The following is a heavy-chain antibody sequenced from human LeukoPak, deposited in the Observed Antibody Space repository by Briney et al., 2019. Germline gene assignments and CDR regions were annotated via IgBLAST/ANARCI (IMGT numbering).Heavy chain of an antibody. J-gene: IGHJ4*02. CDR3: ARAIAAAGLDY. D-gene: IGHD6-13*01. CDR1: GFTFSSYD. V-gene: IGHV3-13*01. CDR2: IGTAGDT. Sequence: PGGSLRLSCAASGFTFSSYDMHWVRQATGKCLEWVSAIGTAGDTYYPGSVKGRFTISRENAKNSLYLQMNSLRAGDTAVYYCARAIAAAGLDYWGQGTLVTVSS.